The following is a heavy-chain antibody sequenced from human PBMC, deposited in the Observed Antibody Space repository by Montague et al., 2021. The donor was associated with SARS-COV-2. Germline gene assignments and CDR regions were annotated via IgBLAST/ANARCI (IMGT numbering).Heavy chain of an antibody. CDR2: IKQDAGEK. J-gene: IGHJ6*02. D-gene: IGHD3-10*01. CDR3: ATAGSGSYYYYKYGMDV. V-gene: IGHV3-7*01. Sequence: SLRLSCAASGFAFGNFWMSWIRQAPRKGLEWVANIKQDAGEKYYGESVQGRFTISRDNAKKSLYLQMNSLRVEDTAVYYCATAGSGSYYYYKYGMDVWGQGTTVTVS. CDR1: GFAFGNFW.